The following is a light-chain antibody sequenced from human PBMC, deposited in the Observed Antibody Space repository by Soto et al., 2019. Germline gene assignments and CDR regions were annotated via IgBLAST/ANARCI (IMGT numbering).Light chain of an antibody. CDR3: QQYGSSGT. Sequence: DIQMTQSPSSLSASVGDRVTITCRASQSISSYLNWYQHKPGKAPKLLIYAASSLQTGVPSRFSGSRSGTDFALTISSLQRDDFAVYYCQQYGSSGTFGQGTKVDNK. CDR1: QSISSY. V-gene: IGKV1-39*01. J-gene: IGKJ1*01. CDR2: AAS.